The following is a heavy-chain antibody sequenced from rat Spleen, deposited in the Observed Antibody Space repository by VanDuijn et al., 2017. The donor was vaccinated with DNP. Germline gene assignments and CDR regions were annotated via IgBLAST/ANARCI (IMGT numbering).Heavy chain of an antibody. Sequence: EVQLVESGGGPVQPGRSLKLSCVASGFIFSNHWMTWIRQAPGKGLEWVASITNPGGSIYYPDTVKARFTISRDNAENTVYLQMNSLRSEDTATYYCTSNPHVRTAAPFDYWGQGVMVTVSS. J-gene: IGHJ2*01. CDR1: GFIFSNHW. V-gene: IGHV5-31*01. CDR2: ITNPGGSI. CDR3: TSNPHVRTAAPFDY. D-gene: IGHD3-8*01.